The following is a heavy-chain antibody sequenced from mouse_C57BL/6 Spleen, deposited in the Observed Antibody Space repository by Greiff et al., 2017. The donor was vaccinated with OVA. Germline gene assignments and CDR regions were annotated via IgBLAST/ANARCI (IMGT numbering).Heavy chain of an antibody. CDR1: GFTFTDYY. CDR3: ARYLAVVATYYFDY. V-gene: IGHV7-3*01. CDR2: ISNKANGYTT. J-gene: IGHJ2*01. D-gene: IGHD1-1*01. Sequence: EVQGVESGGGLVQPGGSLSLSCAASGFTFTDYYMSWVRQPPGKALEWLGVISNKANGYTTDYSASVKGRFTISRDNSQSILYLQINALRAEDSATYYCARYLAVVATYYFDYWGQGTTLTVSS.